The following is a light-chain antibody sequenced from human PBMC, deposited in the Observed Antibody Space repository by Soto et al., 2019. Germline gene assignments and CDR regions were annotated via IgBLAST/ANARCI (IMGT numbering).Light chain of an antibody. CDR3: QQYGSSPWT. Sequence: EIVMTQSPATLSVSPGERATLSCRASQSATTNLAWYQQKPGQAPRLLIYGASSRATGIPDRFSGSGSGTDFTLTISRLEPEDFAVYYCQQYGSSPWTFGQGTKVDI. CDR2: GAS. J-gene: IGKJ1*01. V-gene: IGKV3-20*01. CDR1: QSATTN.